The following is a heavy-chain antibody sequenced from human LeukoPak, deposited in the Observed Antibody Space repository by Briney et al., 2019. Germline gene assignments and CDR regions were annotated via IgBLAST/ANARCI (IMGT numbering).Heavy chain of an antibody. V-gene: IGHV4-39*02. CDR1: GGSVSSGSYY. J-gene: IGHJ4*02. Sequence: SETLSFTCTVSGGSVSSGSYYWAWIRQPPGKGLEWIGSVYYGWSPYFNPSLESRATISVDTSKNHFSLKMSSVTAADTAVYYCARSSGTGTFSYWGQGTLVTVSS. CDR3: ARSSGTGTFSY. CDR2: VYYGWSP. D-gene: IGHD6-25*01.